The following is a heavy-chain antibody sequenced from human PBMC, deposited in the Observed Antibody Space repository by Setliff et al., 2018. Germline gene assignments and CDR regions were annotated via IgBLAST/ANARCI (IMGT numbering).Heavy chain of an antibody. V-gene: IGHV4-38-2*02. Sequence: PSETLSLTCTVSGYSISSGYIWGWIRQPPGKGLEWVGNIGHTGSINYNPSLKSRLTISRDTSKNQVSLKLNSVTATDTAVYYCARDLGHGGDSDYWGQGILVTVSS. CDR3: ARDLGHGGDSDY. CDR1: GYSISSGYI. CDR2: IGHTGSI. J-gene: IGHJ4*02. D-gene: IGHD2-21*02.